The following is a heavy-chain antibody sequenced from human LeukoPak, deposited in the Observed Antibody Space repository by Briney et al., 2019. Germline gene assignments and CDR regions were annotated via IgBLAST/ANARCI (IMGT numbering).Heavy chain of an antibody. CDR2: INHSGST. D-gene: IGHD6-6*01. Sequence: SATLSLTCAVYGGSFSGYYWSWVRQPPGKGLEWIGEINHSGSTNYNPSLKSRVTISVDTSKNQFSLKLSSVTAADTAVYYCATTSIAARPGVDYWGQGTLVTVSS. J-gene: IGHJ4*02. CDR3: ATTSIAARPGVDY. CDR1: GGSFSGYY. V-gene: IGHV4-34*01.